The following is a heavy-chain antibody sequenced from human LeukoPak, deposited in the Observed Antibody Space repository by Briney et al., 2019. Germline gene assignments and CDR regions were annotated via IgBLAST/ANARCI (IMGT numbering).Heavy chain of an antibody. CDR3: ARDRCNSTTCASRGAFDI. V-gene: IGHV4-59*12. CDR2: IYYSGST. D-gene: IGHD2-2*01. J-gene: IGHJ3*02. Sequence: SETLSLTCTVSGGSISSYYWSWIRQPPGKGLEWIGYIYYSGSTNYNPSLTSRVTMSVDTSKNQFSLKLTPVTAADTAVYYCARDRCNSTTCASRGAFDIWGQGTMVTVS. CDR1: GGSISSYY.